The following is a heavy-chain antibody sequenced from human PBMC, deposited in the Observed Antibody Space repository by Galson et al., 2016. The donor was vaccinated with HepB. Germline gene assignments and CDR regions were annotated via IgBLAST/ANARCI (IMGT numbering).Heavy chain of an antibody. CDR3: SHTSRFPNPFYV. V-gene: IGHV2-5*01. CDR2: IYWNDHE. CDR1: GFSLTTSGVG. D-gene: IGHD2-2*01. J-gene: IGHJ3*01. Sequence: PALVKPTQTLTLTCTFSGFSLTTSGVGVGWIRQPPGKALEWLALIYWNDHERYSPSLKSRLTVTKDTSKNRVVLTMTNMDPVDTATFFCSHTSRFPNPFYVWGQATLVTVSS.